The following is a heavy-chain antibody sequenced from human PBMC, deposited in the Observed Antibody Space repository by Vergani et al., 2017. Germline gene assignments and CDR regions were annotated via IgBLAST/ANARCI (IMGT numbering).Heavy chain of an antibody. CDR1: GFTFDDYA. J-gene: IGHJ4*02. CDR2: ISWNSGSI. Sequence: EVQLVESGGGLVQPGRSLRLSCAASGFTFDDYAMHWVRQAPGKGLEWVSGISWNSGSIGYADSVKGRFTISRDNAKNSLYLQMNSLRAEDTAVYYCARDPRIYDSSSFDYWGQGTLVTVSS. D-gene: IGHD3-22*01. V-gene: IGHV3-9*01. CDR3: ARDPRIYDSSSFDY.